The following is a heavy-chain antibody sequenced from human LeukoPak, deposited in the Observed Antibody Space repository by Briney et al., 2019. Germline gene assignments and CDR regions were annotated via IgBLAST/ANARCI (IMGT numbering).Heavy chain of an antibody. D-gene: IGHD2-8*01. V-gene: IGHV1-8*01. CDR1: GYTFTSYD. Sequence: ASVKVSCKASGYTFTSYDINWVRQATGQGLEWMGWMNPNSGNTGYAQKFQGRVTMTRNTSISTAYMELSSLRSEDTAVYYCARGLNALPGDAFDIWGQGTMVTVSS. CDR2: MNPNSGNT. CDR3: ARGLNALPGDAFDI. J-gene: IGHJ3*02.